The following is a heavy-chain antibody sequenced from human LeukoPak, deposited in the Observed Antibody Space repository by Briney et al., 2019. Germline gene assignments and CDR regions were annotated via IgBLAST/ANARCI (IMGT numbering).Heavy chain of an antibody. CDR3: ARGGYIHRDIVVAPPYGFDP. D-gene: IGHD2-2*01. J-gene: IGHJ5*02. V-gene: IGHV1-46*01. CDR1: GYTFTSYY. Sequence: ASVKVSCKASGYTFTSYYMHWVRQAPGQGLEWMGIINPSGGSTSYAQKLQGRVTMTRDTSTSTVYMELSSLRSEDTAVYYCARGGYIHRDIVVAPPYGFDPWGQGTLVTVSS. CDR2: INPSGGST.